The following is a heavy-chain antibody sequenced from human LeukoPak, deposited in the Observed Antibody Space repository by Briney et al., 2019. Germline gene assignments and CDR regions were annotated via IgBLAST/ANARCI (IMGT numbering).Heavy chain of an antibody. V-gene: IGHV3-21*01. Sequence: PGGSLRLSCAASGFTFSSDSMNWVRQAPGKGLEWGSSISGSRSYIYYADSVKGRFNIYRDNAKKSLYLKMNSLRAEDTAVYYCARDPYSSSWSVDYWGQGTLVTVSS. CDR2: ISGSRSYI. J-gene: IGHJ4*02. D-gene: IGHD6-13*01. CDR1: GFTFSSDS. CDR3: ARDPYSSSWSVDY.